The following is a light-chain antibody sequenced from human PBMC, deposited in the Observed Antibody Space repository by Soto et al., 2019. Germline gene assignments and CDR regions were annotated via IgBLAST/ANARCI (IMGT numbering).Light chain of an antibody. CDR1: QSISSK. CDR2: DTS. CDR3: RQSYSTPWT. J-gene: IGKJ1*01. Sequence: EIVMTQSPATRSLSPGERATLSCCASQSISSKLACYQHRPGQAPRLLIYDTSTRLQSGVPSQFSGSGAGTDCARTISSLKHEDVSTAICRQSYSTPWTFGQGTQVDIK. V-gene: IGKV3-15*01.